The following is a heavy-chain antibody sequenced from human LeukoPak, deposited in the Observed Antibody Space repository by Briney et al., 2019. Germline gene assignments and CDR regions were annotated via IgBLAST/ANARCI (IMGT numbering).Heavy chain of an antibody. Sequence: GGSLRLSCAASGFTFSSYGMSWVRQAPGKGLEWVSAISGSGGSTYYADSVKGRFTISRDNSKNTLYLQMNSLRAEDTAVYYCARWSKDETNIDYWGQGTLVTVSS. CDR1: GFTFSSYG. J-gene: IGHJ4*02. CDR2: ISGSGGST. V-gene: IGHV3-23*01. CDR3: ARWSKDETNIDY. D-gene: IGHD2-15*01.